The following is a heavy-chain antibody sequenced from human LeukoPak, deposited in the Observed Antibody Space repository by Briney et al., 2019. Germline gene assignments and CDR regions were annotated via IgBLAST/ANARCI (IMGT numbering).Heavy chain of an antibody. D-gene: IGHD1-26*01. CDR1: GYTFKDYY. J-gene: IGHJ4*02. CDR2: INPKSGGT. Sequence: ASVKVSCKASGYTFKDYYVHWVRQAPGQGLEWMGWINPKSGGTDYAQKFQGRVTMTGDTSISTVYMQLSSLRSDDTAFYYCARASERLQFTNFDYWGQGILVTVSS. CDR3: ARASERLQFTNFDY. V-gene: IGHV1-2*02.